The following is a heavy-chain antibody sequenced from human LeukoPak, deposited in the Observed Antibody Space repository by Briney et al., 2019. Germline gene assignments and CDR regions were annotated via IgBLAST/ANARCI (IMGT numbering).Heavy chain of an antibody. Sequence: GGSLKLSCAASGFTFSGSALHWVRQAPGKGLEWVGRIRSKANSYATAYAASVKGRFTISRDDSKNTAYLQMNRLKTEDTAVYYCTSTNYYDSSGYPFDYWGQGALVTVSS. J-gene: IGHJ4*02. CDR3: TSTNYYDSSGYPFDY. CDR2: IRSKANSYAT. V-gene: IGHV3-73*01. D-gene: IGHD3-22*01. CDR1: GFTFSGSA.